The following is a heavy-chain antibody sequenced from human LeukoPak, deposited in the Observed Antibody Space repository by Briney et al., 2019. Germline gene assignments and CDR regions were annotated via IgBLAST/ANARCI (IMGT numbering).Heavy chain of an antibody. CDR2: ISYDGSNK. D-gene: IGHD5-12*01. CDR3: ARDAYSGYDYYYYYYMDV. J-gene: IGHJ6*03. V-gene: IGHV3-30*04. CDR1: GFTFSSYA. Sequence: GGSLRLSCAASGFTFSSYAMHWVRQAPGKGLEWVAVISYDGSNKYYADSVKGRFTISRDNSKDTLYLQMNSLRAEDTAVYYCARDAYSGYDYYYYYYMDVWGKGTTVTVSS.